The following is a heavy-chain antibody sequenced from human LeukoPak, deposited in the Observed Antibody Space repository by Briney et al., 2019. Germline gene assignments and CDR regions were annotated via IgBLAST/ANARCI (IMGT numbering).Heavy chain of an antibody. CDR1: GCTFSTYS. J-gene: IGHJ4*02. Sequence: GGSLRLSCAASGCTFSTYSMHWVRQAPGKGLEWVSSIRSGSTYRNYADSVKGRFTISRDDAKNSLYLQMNSLRAEDTAVYYCARDGIFDYWGQGTLVTVSS. CDR3: ARDGIFDY. CDR2: IRSGSTYR. V-gene: IGHV3-21*01.